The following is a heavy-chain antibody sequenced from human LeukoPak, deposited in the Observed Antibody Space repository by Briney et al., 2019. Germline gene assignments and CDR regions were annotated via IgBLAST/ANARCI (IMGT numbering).Heavy chain of an antibody. V-gene: IGHV3-7*05. CDR2: IKKDGSEK. CDR1: GFTFSNRW. Sequence: GGSLRLSCAASGFTFSNRWMNWVRQAPGKGLEWVANIKKDGSEKYYVDSVKGRFTISRDNAKNSLYLQMNSLRAEDTAVYYCARSSGWYGWGQGTLVTVSS. J-gene: IGHJ4*02. D-gene: IGHD6-19*01. CDR3: ARSSGWYG.